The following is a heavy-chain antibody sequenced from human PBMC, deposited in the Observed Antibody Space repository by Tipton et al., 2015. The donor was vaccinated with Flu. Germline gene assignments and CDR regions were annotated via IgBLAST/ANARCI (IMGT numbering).Heavy chain of an antibody. CDR2: IGINGGNT. Sequence: SLRLSCSASGFTFSSYPMHWVRQAPGKGLEYVSGIGINGGNTYHADSVQGRFTISRDNSKSTLYLQMSSLRPDDTAVYYCVRNPVAPGSTDHWGQGTLVTVSS. D-gene: IGHD6-19*01. J-gene: IGHJ4*02. CDR3: VRNPVAPGSTDH. V-gene: IGHV3-64D*06. CDR1: GFTFSSYP.